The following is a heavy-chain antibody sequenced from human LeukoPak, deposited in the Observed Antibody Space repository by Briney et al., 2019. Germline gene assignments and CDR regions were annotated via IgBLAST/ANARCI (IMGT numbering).Heavy chain of an antibody. Sequence: PSETLSLTCTVSGDSISGYYWNWIRQPPGKGLEWIGYIYHSGSTNYNPSLKSRITISVDTSQNQFSLKLSSVTAADTAVYYCARDGYSGSDALWGQGTLVTVSS. CDR1: GDSISGYY. CDR3: ARDGYSGSDAL. CDR2: IYHSGST. J-gene: IGHJ4*02. D-gene: IGHD5-12*01. V-gene: IGHV4-59*01.